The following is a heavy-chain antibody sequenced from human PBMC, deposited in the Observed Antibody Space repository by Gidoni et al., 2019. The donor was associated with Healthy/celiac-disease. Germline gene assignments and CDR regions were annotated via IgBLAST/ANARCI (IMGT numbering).Heavy chain of an antibody. D-gene: IGHD3-3*01. J-gene: IGHJ6*02. CDR1: GGTFSSYA. V-gene: IGHV1-69*01. CDR2: IIPIFGTA. Sequence: QVQLVQSGAEVKKPGSSVKVSCKASGGTFSSYAISWGRQAPGQGLEWMGGIIPIFGTANYAQKFQGRVTITADESTSTAYMELSSLRSEDTAVYYCARVGITIFGVAYYGMDVWGQGTTVTVSS. CDR3: ARVGITIFGVAYYGMDV.